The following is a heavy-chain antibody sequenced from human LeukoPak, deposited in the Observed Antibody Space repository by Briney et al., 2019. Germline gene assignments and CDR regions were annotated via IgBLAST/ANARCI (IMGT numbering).Heavy chain of an antibody. Sequence: ASVKVSCKASGYTFTSYGISWVRQAPGQGLEWMGWISAYNGNTNYAQKLQGRVTMTTDTSTSTAYMELRSLRSDDTAVYYCARVQDTMVRGVITPNFVYWGQGTLVTVSS. D-gene: IGHD3-10*01. J-gene: IGHJ4*02. CDR2: ISAYNGNT. CDR3: ARVQDTMVRGVITPNFVY. V-gene: IGHV1-18*01. CDR1: GYTFTSYG.